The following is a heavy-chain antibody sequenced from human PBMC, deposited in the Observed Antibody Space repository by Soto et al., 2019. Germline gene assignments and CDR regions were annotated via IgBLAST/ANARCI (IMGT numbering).Heavy chain of an antibody. CDR1: GFTFSSYA. Sequence: XESLSLSFAASGFTFSSYAMSWVRQAPGKGLEWVSAISGSGGSTYYADSVKGRFTISRDNSKNTLYLQMNSLRAEDTAVYYCAKGSSPVGYWGQGTLVTVSS. CDR2: ISGSGGST. D-gene: IGHD6-13*01. V-gene: IGHV3-23*01. J-gene: IGHJ4*02. CDR3: AKGSSPVGY.